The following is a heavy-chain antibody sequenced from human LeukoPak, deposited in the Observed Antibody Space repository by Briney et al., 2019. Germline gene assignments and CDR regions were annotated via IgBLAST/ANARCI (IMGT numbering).Heavy chain of an antibody. D-gene: IGHD2-15*01. CDR1: GGTFSSYA. V-gene: IGHV1-69*05. J-gene: IGHJ3*02. CDR2: IIPIFGTA. Sequence: SVKVSCKASGGTFSSYAISWVRQAPGPGLEWMGRIIPIFGTANYAQKFQGRVTITTDESTSTAYMELSSLRSEDTAVYYCARDRVAATDAFDIWGQGTMVTVSS. CDR3: ARDRVAATDAFDI.